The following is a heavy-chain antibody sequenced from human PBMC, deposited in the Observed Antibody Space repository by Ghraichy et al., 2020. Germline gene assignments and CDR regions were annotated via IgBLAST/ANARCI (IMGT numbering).Heavy chain of an antibody. J-gene: IGHJ5*02. V-gene: IGHV3-9*01. Sequence: GGSLRLSCAASGFTFDDYAMHWVRQAPGKGLEWVSGISWNSGSIGYADSVKGRFTISRDNAKNSLYLQMNSLRAEDTALYYCAASSSSVIEYNWFDPWGQGTLVTVSS. CDR3: AASSSSVIEYNWFDP. CDR2: ISWNSGSI. D-gene: IGHD6-6*01. CDR1: GFTFDDYA.